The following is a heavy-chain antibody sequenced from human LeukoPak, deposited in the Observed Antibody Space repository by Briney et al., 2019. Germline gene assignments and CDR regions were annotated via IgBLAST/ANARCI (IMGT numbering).Heavy chain of an antibody. CDR1: GYTFTSYG. V-gene: IGHV1-18*01. Sequence: ASVKVSCKASGYTFTSYGISWVRQAPGQGLEWMGWISAYNGNTNYVQKLQGRVTMTTDTSTGTAYMELRSLRSDDTAVYYCAREELVRYYFDYWGQGTLVTVSP. J-gene: IGHJ4*02. CDR3: AREELVRYYFDY. D-gene: IGHD6-6*01. CDR2: ISAYNGNT.